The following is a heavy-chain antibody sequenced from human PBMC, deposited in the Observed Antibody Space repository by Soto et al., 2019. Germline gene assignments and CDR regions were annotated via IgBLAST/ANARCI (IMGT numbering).Heavy chain of an antibody. V-gene: IGHV3-23*01. Sequence: GGSLRLSCAASGFTFNTYAMTWVRQAPGKGLEWVSIISSSGDGTYYVDSVKGRFTISRDNSRNTLNLQMNNLRAEDTAVYYCAKNAGFWSWGMDVWGQGTTVTVSS. CDR1: GFTFNTYA. J-gene: IGHJ6*02. CDR2: ISSSGDGT. D-gene: IGHD3-3*01. CDR3: AKNAGFWSWGMDV.